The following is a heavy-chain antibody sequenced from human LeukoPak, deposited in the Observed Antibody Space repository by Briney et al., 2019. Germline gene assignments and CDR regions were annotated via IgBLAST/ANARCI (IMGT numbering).Heavy chain of an antibody. CDR2: TYSSGST. CDR3: ARTSLSGDGYKVGYFDF. J-gene: IGHJ4*02. D-gene: IGHD5-24*01. V-gene: IGHV3-53*01. CDR1: GLTVSTSY. Sequence: GGSLRLSCAASGLTVSTSYMSWVRQVPGKGLEWVSLTYSSGSTYYADSVKGRFTISRDHSKNTLYLQMSSLTAADTAVYYCARTSLSGDGYKVGYFDFWGQGTLVTVSS.